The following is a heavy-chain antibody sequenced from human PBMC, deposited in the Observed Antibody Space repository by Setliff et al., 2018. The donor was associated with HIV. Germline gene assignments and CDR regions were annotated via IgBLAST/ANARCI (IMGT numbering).Heavy chain of an antibody. CDR2: IHTSTGKP. CDR3: ARNSPFPPSSGAHFDF. D-gene: IGHD3-22*01. J-gene: IGHJ4*02. CDR1: GYTFTNHG. Sequence: ASVKVSCKASGYTFTNHGITWVRQAPGQGPEWMGWIHTSTGKPTYVRDFTGRFVFSLDTSVNTAFLQISDLKTEDTAVYYCARNSPFPPSSGAHFDFWGPGTLVTVSS. V-gene: IGHV7-4-1*02.